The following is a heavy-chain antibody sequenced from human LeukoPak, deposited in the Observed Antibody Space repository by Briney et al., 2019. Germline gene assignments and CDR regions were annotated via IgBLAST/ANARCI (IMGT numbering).Heavy chain of an antibody. J-gene: IGHJ4*02. D-gene: IGHD2-2*01. CDR2: VSYSGST. Sequence: SETLSLTCTVSGGSISSYYWSWIRQPPGKGLEWVGYVSYSGSTNYNPSLKSRVTISVDTSREQFSLKLSSVTAADAAVYYCARARSKWYHDYWGQGTLVTVSS. V-gene: IGHV4-59*01. CDR1: GGSISSYY. CDR3: ARARSKWYHDY.